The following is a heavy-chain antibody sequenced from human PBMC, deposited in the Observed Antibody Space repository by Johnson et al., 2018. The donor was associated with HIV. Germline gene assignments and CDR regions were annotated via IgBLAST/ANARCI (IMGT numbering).Heavy chain of an antibody. CDR1: GFTFSSSA. V-gene: IGHV3-30-3*01. J-gene: IGHJ3*02. Sequence: QVQLVESGGGVVQPGRSLRLSCAASGFTFSSSALHWVRQAPGKGLEWVAVISYDGSNNYYADSVKGRFTISRDNSKNTLYLQMNSLRAEDTAVYYCAKDRTGFDAFDIWGQGTMVTVSS. CDR3: AKDRTGFDAFDI. D-gene: IGHD1-1*01. CDR2: ISYDGSNN.